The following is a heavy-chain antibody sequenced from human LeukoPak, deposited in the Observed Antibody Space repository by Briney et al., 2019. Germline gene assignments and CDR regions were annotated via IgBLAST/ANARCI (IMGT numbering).Heavy chain of an antibody. CDR3: AGDLEHPTLNYGSGSFYFDY. Sequence: SETLSLTCAVYGGSFIGFHWNWIRQPPGKGLEWIGDINHSGSTNYNPSLTSRVTISVDTSKNQFSLKLSSVTAADTAVYYCAGDLEHPTLNYGSGSFYFDYWGQGTLVTVSS. V-gene: IGHV4-34*01. D-gene: IGHD3-10*01. J-gene: IGHJ4*02. CDR2: INHSGST. CDR1: GGSFIGFH.